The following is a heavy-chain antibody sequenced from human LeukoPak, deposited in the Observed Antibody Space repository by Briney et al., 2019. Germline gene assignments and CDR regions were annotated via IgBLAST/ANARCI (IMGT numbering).Heavy chain of an antibody. CDR3: ARGLIVGATTHFDY. J-gene: IGHJ4*02. V-gene: IGHV4-59*01. CDR1: GGSISSYY. CDR2: TYYSGST. Sequence: PSETLSLTCTVSGGSISSYYWSWIRQPPGKGLEWIGYTYYSGSTNYNPSLKSRVTISVDTSKNQFSLKLSSVTAADTAVYYCARGLIVGATTHFDYWGQGTLVTVSS. D-gene: IGHD1-26*01.